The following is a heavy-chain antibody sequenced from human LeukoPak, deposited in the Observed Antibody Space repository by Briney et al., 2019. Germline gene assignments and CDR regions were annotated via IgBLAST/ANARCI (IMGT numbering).Heavy chain of an antibody. V-gene: IGHV3-21*01. J-gene: IGHJ5*02. CDR1: GFTFSSYS. CDR3: ARTYSGGSFPGPNWFDP. Sequence: GGSLRLSCAASGFTFSSYSMNWVRQAPGKGLEWVSSISSSSSYIYYADSVRGRFTISRDNAKNSLYLQMNSLRAEDTAVYYCARTYSGGSFPGPNWFDPWGQGTLVTVSS. D-gene: IGHD2-15*01. CDR2: ISSSSSYI.